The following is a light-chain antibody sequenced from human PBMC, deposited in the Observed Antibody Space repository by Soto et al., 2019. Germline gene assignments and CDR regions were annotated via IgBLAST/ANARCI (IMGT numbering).Light chain of an antibody. CDR3: QQYGSSPYT. Sequence: EIVLTQSPGTLSLSPGERATLSCRASQSVRSSYLAWYQQKPGQAPRLLIYGASSRATGIANRFSGRGSGTDFTLTISRLEPEDFAVYYCQQYGSSPYTFGQGTKLEIK. J-gene: IGKJ2*01. CDR1: QSVRSSY. CDR2: GAS. V-gene: IGKV3-20*01.